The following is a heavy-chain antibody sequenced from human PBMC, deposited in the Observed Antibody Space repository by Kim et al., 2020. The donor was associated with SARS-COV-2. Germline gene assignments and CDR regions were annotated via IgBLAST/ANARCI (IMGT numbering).Heavy chain of an antibody. CDR3: ANELDV. Sequence: PIFGTANYAQKFQGRVTITADESTSTAYMELSSLRSEDTAVYYCANELDVWGKGTTVTVSS. CDR2: PIFGTA. V-gene: IGHV1-69*01. J-gene: IGHJ6*04.